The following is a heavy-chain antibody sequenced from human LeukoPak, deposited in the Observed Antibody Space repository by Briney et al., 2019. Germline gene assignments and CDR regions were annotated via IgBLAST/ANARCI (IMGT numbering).Heavy chain of an antibody. CDR3: AREGGSSSWYFGYYYYGMDV. Sequence: VASVKVSCKASGYTFTSSDINWVRQATGQGLEWMGLMNPNSGNTGYAQKFQGRVTMTRNTSISTAYMELSSLRSEDTAVYYCAREGGSSSWYFGYYYYGMDVWGQGTTVTVSS. J-gene: IGHJ6*02. CDR1: GYTFTSSD. V-gene: IGHV1-8*01. CDR2: MNPNSGNT. D-gene: IGHD6-13*01.